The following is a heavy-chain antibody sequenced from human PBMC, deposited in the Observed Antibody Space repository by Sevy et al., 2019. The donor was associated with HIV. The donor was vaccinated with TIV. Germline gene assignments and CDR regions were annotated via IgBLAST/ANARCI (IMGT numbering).Heavy chain of an antibody. J-gene: IGHJ4*02. V-gene: IGHV1-46*01. CDR3: ARGAYYYDTSGYTGPIDY. CDR1: GYTFTDSY. CDR2: INPGTGAT. Sequence: ASVKVSCKASGYTFTDSYLHWVRQAPGQGLEWMGIINPGTGATIYAQKFQGRVTMTRDTSTSTVCMEMSSLRSEDTAVYYCARGAYYYDTSGYTGPIDYWGQGTLVTVSS. D-gene: IGHD3-22*01.